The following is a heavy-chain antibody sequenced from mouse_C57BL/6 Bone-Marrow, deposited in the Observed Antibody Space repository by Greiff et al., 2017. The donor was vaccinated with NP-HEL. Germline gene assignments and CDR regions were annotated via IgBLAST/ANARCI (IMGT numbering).Heavy chain of an antibody. CDR3: ARNSPNYYGSSPAWFAY. J-gene: IGHJ3*01. Sequence: EVKLVESGGGLVQPGGSLSLSCAASGFTFTDYYMSWVRQPPGKALEWLGFIRNKANGYTTEYSASVKGRFTISRDNSQSILYLQMNALRAEDSATYYCARNSPNYYGSSPAWFAYWGQGTLVTVSA. V-gene: IGHV7-3*01. D-gene: IGHD1-1*01. CDR1: GFTFTDYY. CDR2: IRNKANGYTT.